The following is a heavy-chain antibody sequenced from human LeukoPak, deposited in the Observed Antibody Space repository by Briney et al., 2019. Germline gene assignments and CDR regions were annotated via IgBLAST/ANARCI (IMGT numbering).Heavy chain of an antibody. V-gene: IGHV1-46*01. D-gene: IGHD3-22*01. CDR1: GYTFTSYY. CDR3: ARAYYYDSSGYPIDY. Sequence: ASVKVPCKASGYTFTSYYMHWVRQAPGQGLEWMGIINPSGGSTSYAQKFQGRVTMTRGTSTSTVYMELSSLRSEDTAVYYCARAYYYDSSGYPIDYWGQGTLVTVSS. J-gene: IGHJ4*02. CDR2: INPSGGST.